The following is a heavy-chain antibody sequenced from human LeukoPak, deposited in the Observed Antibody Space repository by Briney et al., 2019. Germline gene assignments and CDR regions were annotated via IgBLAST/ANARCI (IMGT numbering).Heavy chain of an antibody. Sequence: SETLSLTCAVYGGSFSDYYWSWIRQPPGKGLEWIGEIIHSGNTNYNASLKSRATISVDTSRTQFSLKLSSVTAADTAVYYCARVNWNDVFFTWGPGTLVTVSS. CDR3: ARVNWNDVFFT. J-gene: IGHJ4*02. CDR2: IIHSGNT. V-gene: IGHV4-34*12. CDR1: GGSFSDYY. D-gene: IGHD1-1*01.